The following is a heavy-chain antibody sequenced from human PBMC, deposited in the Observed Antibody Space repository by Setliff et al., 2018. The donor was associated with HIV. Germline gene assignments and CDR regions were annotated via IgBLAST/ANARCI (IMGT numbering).Heavy chain of an antibody. V-gene: IGHV4-38-2*01. CDR1: GYSISSGYY. D-gene: IGHD5-18*01. J-gene: IGHJ4*02. Sequence: PSETLSLTCAVSGYSISSGYYWGWIRPPPGKGLEWIGSIYHSGSTYYHPSLKSRVTISVDTSKNQFSLKLSSVTAADTAVYYGASQSGWIQLWLDYWGQGTLVTVSS. CDR3: ASQSGWIQLWLDY. CDR2: IYHSGST.